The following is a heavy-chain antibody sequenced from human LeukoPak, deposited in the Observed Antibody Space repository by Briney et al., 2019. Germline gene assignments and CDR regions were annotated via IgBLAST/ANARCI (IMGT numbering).Heavy chain of an antibody. CDR2: ISYDGSNI. CDR1: GFDFSTYA. D-gene: IGHD1-1*01. CDR3: AKGGWGDWNGNFDY. V-gene: IGHV3-30-3*01. J-gene: IGHJ4*02. Sequence: GSLRLSCAASGFDFSTYAIHWVRQAPGKGLEWVALISYDGSNIIYADSVKGRLTISRDNSKNTLFLQMNSLRGEDTAVYYCAKGGWGDWNGNFDYWGQGTLVTVSS.